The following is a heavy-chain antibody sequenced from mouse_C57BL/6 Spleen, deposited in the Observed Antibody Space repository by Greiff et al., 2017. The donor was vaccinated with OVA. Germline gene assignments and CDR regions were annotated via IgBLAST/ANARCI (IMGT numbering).Heavy chain of an antibody. J-gene: IGHJ4*01. CDR2: IYPGDGDT. Sequence: QVHVKQSGAELVKPGASVKISCKASGYAFSSYWMNWVKQRPGKGLEWIGQIYPGDGDTNYNGKFKGKATLTADKSSSTAYMQLSSLTSEDSAVYFCARLDGYYGYAMDYWGQGTSVTVSS. CDR1: GYAFSSYW. V-gene: IGHV1-80*01. D-gene: IGHD2-3*01. CDR3: ARLDGYYGYAMDY.